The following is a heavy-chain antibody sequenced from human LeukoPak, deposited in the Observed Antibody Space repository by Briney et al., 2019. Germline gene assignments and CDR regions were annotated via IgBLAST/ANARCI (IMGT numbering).Heavy chain of an antibody. V-gene: IGHV3-66*04. J-gene: IGHJ4*02. CDR1: GFTASSTS. CDR2: IRGDTST. D-gene: IGHD4-17*01. CDR3: ARRRGGYGDGDFDY. Sequence: GGSLRLSCAASGFTASSTSIIWVRQAPGKGLECVSYIRGDTSTEYAEYVRGRFTISRDDAKNTVYLQMNSLRVEDTSVYYCARRRGGYGDGDFDYWGQGTLVTVS.